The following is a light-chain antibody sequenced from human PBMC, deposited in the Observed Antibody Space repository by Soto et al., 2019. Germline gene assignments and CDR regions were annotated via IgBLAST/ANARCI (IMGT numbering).Light chain of an antibody. Sequence: IVMTQSPDSLAVSLVERATINFKSSQSILYSSNNKNYLTWYQQKPGQPPKLLIYWASTRESGVPDRFTGSGSGTDFTLTISSLQAEDVAVYYCQQYFSNPRTFGGGTKVDIK. CDR1: QSILYSSNNKNY. V-gene: IGKV4-1*01. J-gene: IGKJ4*01. CDR3: QQYFSNPRT. CDR2: WAS.